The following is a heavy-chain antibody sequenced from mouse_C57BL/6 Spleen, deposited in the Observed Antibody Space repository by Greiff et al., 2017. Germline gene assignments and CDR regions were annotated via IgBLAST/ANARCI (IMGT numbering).Heavy chain of an antibody. CDR2: INPANGGT. Sequence: VQLQQPGAELVKPGASVKVSCKASGYTFTSYWMHWVKQRPGQGLEWIGRINPANGGTNYNQKFKGKATLTADKSSSTAYMQLSSLTSEDSAVYFCAIADYGNCIAYWGQGTLVTVSA. D-gene: IGHD2-1*01. J-gene: IGHJ3*01. V-gene: IGHV1-74*01. CDR1: GYTFTSYW. CDR3: AIADYGNCIAY.